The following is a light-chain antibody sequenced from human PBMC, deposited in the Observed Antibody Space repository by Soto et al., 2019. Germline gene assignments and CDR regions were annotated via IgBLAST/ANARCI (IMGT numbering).Light chain of an antibody. J-gene: IGLJ2*01. Sequence: QSALTQPASVSGSPGQSITISCTGTSSDVGGYNYVSWYQQHPGKAPKLMIYDVSNRPSGVSNRFSGSQSGNTASLTISGLQAEYEADYYCSSYTSSSTLVVFGGGTKVTLL. V-gene: IGLV2-14*01. CDR2: DVS. CDR1: SSDVGGYNY. CDR3: SSYTSSSTLVV.